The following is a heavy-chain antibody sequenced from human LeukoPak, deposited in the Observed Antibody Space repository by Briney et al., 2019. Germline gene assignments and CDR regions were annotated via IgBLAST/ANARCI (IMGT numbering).Heavy chain of an antibody. Sequence: ASAKVSCKASGYTFTSYGISWVRQAPGQGLEWMGWISAYNGNTNYAQKLQGRVTMTTDTSTSTAYMELRSLRSDDTAVYYCARKDYGSGSYYYFDYWGQGTLVTVSS. V-gene: IGHV1-18*01. D-gene: IGHD3-10*01. CDR3: ARKDYGSGSYYYFDY. J-gene: IGHJ4*02. CDR1: GYTFTSYG. CDR2: ISAYNGNT.